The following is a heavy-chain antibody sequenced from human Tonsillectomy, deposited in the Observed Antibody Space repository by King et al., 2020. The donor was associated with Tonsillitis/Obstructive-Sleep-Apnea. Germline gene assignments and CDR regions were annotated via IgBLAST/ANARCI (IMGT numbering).Heavy chain of an antibody. D-gene: IGHD3-16*01. CDR3: SRGGRAGGRRGPFDS. J-gene: IGHJ4*02. Sequence: SWIRQPPGKGLEWIGYIYYSGSTNYNPSLKSRVTISLDTSKNQFSLKLRSVTAADTAVYYCSRGGRAGGRRGPFDSWGQGTLVTVSS. V-gene: IGHV4-59*01. CDR2: IYYSGST.